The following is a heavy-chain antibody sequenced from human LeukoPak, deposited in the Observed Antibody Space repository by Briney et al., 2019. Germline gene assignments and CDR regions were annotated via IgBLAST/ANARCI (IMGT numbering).Heavy chain of an antibody. J-gene: IGHJ5*02. CDR1: GFTFSNYN. CDR3: ARVHTSSYAADL. CDR2: ISSSSSTI. Sequence: GGSLRLSCAASGFTFSNYNMNWVRQAPGKGLEWISYISSSSSTIDFADSVKGRFTISRDNARNSVYLQMNSLRAEDTAVYYCARVHTSSYAADLWGQGTLVTVSS. V-gene: IGHV3-48*04. D-gene: IGHD3-22*01.